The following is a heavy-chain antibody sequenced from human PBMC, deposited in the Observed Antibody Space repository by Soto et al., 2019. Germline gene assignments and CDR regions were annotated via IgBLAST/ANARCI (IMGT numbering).Heavy chain of an antibody. J-gene: IGHJ3*02. Sequence: ASETLSLTCTVSGGSISSGGYYWSWIRQHPGKGLEWIGYIYYSGSTYYNPSLKSRVTISVDTSKNQFSLKLSSVTAADTAVYYCARDPVVGAGPLRAFDIWGQGTMVTVSS. CDR2: IYYSGST. CDR1: GGSISSGGYY. CDR3: ARDPVVGAGPLRAFDI. D-gene: IGHD4-17*01. V-gene: IGHV4-31*03.